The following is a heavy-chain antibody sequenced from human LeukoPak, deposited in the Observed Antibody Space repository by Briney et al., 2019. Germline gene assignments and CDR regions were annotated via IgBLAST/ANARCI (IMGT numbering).Heavy chain of an antibody. Sequence: GSLRFSCAASGFTVCSYSMNWVRQAPGKGLEWVSSITSSSSYIYYADSVKGRFTISRDNAKNSLYLQMNSLRAEDTAVYYCARDPATDVFDYWGQGTLVTVSS. V-gene: IGHV3-21*01. CDR3: ARDPATDVFDY. D-gene: IGHD5-12*01. CDR1: GFTVCSYS. J-gene: IGHJ4*02. CDR2: ITSSSSYI.